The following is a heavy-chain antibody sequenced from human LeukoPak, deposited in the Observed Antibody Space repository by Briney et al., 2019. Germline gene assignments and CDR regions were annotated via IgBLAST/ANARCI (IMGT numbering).Heavy chain of an antibody. J-gene: IGHJ6*02. CDR2: IYHSGST. CDR1: GGSISSSNW. V-gene: IGHV4-4*02. CDR3: ARVAAAGYYYYGMDV. D-gene: IGHD6-13*01. Sequence: TSETLSLTCAVSGGSISSSNWWSWVRQPPGKGLEWIGEIYHSGSTNYNPSLKSRVTISVDKSKNQFSLKLSSVTAADTAVYYCARVAAAGYYYYGMDVWGQGTTVTVSS.